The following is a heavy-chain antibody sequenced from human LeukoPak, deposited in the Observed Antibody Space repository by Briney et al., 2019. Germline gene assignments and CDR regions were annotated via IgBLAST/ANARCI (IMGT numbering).Heavy chain of an antibody. J-gene: IGHJ6*03. CDR3: ARGQGYESYYYMDV. D-gene: IGHD2-2*01. Sequence: GGSLRLSCAASGFTFSTYAIHWVRQAPGKGLEWVAVISFDGVNTFYADSVKGRFTISRDNTNNTVYLQMNNLRPEDTAVFYCARGQGYESYYYMDVWGKGTTVSVSS. CDR1: GFTFSTYA. CDR2: ISFDGVNT. V-gene: IGHV3-30*04.